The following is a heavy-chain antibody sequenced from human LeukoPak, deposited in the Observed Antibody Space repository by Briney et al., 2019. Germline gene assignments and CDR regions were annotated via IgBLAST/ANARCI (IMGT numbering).Heavy chain of an antibody. CDR2: ISWNSGGI. J-gene: IGHJ4*02. Sequence: PGGSLRLSCAASGFTFGDYAMHWVRQAPGKGLEWVSGISWNSGGIGYEDSVRGRFTMSRDNAKNSPYLQMNSLGAEDTALYYCAKGRYTTSPIDHWGQGTLVTVSS. V-gene: IGHV3-9*01. CDR1: GFTFGDYA. D-gene: IGHD3-16*02. CDR3: AKGRYTTSPIDH.